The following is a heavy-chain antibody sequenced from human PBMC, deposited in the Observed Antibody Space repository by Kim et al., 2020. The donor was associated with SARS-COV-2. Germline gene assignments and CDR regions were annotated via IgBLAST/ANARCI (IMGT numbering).Heavy chain of an antibody. CDR3: ARDGVGPKYQLLFYYYGMDV. V-gene: IGHV3-48*02. J-gene: IGHJ6*02. Sequence: RFTISRDNAKNSLYLQMNSLRDEDTAVYYCARDGVGPKYQLLFYYYGMDVWGQGTTVTVSS. D-gene: IGHD2-2*01.